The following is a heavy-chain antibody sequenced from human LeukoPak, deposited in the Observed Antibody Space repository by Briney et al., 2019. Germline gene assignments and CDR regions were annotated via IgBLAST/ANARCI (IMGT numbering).Heavy chain of an antibody. V-gene: IGHV3-66*01. CDR1: GFTFSSYG. CDR3: AREGQLALDP. J-gene: IGHJ5*02. Sequence: PGGSLRLSCAASGFTFSSYGMSWVRQAPGKGLEWVSVIYSGGSTYYADSVKGRFTISRDNSKNTLYLQMNSLRAEDTAVYYCAREGQLALDPWGQGTLVTVSS. CDR2: IYSGGST. D-gene: IGHD6-13*01.